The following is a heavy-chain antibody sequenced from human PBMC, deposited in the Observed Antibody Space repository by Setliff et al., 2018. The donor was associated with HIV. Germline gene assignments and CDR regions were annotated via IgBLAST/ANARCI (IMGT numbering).Heavy chain of an antibody. CDR1: GGSFNDYW. V-gene: IGHV4-34*01. J-gene: IGHJ5*02. CDR2: INHNGNS. D-gene: IGHD3-3*01. Sequence: SETLSLTCAVYGGSFNDYWWTWIRQPPGEGLEWIAEINHNGNSNYNSSPKSRVTISVDTSKNQFSLKLSSVTAADTAVYYWARGRPGITIFGVVIDRSDWFDPWGQGTLVTVSS. CDR3: ARGRPGITIFGVVIDRSDWFDP.